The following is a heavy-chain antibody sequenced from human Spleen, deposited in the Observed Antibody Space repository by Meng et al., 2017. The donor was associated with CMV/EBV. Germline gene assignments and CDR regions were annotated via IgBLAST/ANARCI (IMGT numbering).Heavy chain of an antibody. CDR3: AKDREPSRQWLGSPFDS. CDR2: IRSDGSNK. J-gene: IGHJ5*01. D-gene: IGHD6-19*01. CDR1: RFTFSNYG. Sequence: GESLKISCAASRFTFSNYGTHWVRQAPGKGRLEWVAFIRSDGSNKFYADSMKGRFTISRDNSKNTLYLQINSLRVEDTAVYYCAKDREPSRQWLGSPFDSWGQGTLVTVSS. V-gene: IGHV3-30*02.